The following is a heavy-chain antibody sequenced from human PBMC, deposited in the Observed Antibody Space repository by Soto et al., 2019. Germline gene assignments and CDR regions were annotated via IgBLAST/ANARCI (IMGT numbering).Heavy chain of an antibody. CDR1: GRSFSGYY. CDR3: ARGWGRIFDY. J-gene: IGHJ4*02. D-gene: IGHD7-27*01. CDR2: INHSGST. V-gene: IGHV4-34*01. Sequence: QVQLQQWGAGLLKPSETLSLTCAVYGRSFSGYYWNWIRQPPGKGLEWIGEINHSGSTNYNPSLKCRVTISVDTSKNQFSLKLRSVTAADTAVYYCARGWGRIFDYWGQGTLVTVSS.